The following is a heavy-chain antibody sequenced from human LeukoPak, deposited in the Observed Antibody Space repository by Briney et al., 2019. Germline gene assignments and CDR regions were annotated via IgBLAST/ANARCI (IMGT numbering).Heavy chain of an antibody. J-gene: IGHJ4*02. CDR1: GFSLSTSGMC. Sequence: SGPTLLNPTQTLTLTCSFSGFSLSTSGMCVSWIRQPPGKALEWLARIDWDYDKYYSTSLKTRLTISKDTSKNQVALTMTNMDPVDTATYFCARNCDYFDFWGQGTLVTVSS. CDR3: ARNCDYFDF. V-gene: IGHV2-70*11. CDR2: IDWDYDK.